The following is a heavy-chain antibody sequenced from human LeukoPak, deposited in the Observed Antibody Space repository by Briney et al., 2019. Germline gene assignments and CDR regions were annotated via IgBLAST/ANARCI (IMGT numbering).Heavy chain of an antibody. D-gene: IGHD1-26*01. CDR1: GFTFSTYN. J-gene: IGHJ4*02. V-gene: IGHV3-48*02. CDR3: ARDGVVGVTGFGSY. CDR2: ISGSGSTI. Sequence: GSLRLSCAASGFTFSTYNMNWVRQAPGKGLGWVSYISGSGSTIHYADSVKGRFTISRDNAQNSLYLQMNSLRDEDTAVYYCARDGVVGVTGFGSYWGQGTLVTVSS.